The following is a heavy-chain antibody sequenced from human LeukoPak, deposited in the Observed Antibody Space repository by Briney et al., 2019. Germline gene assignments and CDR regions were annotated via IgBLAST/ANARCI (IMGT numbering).Heavy chain of an antibody. Sequence: GGSLRLSCAASGFTFSSYAMSWARQAPGKGLEWVSAISGSGGSTYYADSVKGRFTISRDNSKNTLYLQMNSLRAEDTAVYYCAKVGSGGYFFDYWGQGTLVTVSS. CDR3: AKVGSGGYFFDY. V-gene: IGHV3-23*01. CDR2: ISGSGGST. J-gene: IGHJ4*02. CDR1: GFTFSSYA. D-gene: IGHD4-23*01.